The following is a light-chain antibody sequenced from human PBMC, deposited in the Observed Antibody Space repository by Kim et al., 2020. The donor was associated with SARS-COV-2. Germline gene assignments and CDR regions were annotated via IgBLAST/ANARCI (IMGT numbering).Light chain of an antibody. CDR3: QQSYSTLGYS. J-gene: IGKJ2*03. CDR1: QSISSY. V-gene: IGKV1-39*01. CDR2: AAS. Sequence: ASIGDSVTITCRASQSISSYLNWYQQKPGNAPKLLIYAASSFQSGVPSRFSGSGSGTDFTLTISSLQPEDFATYYCQQSYSTLGYSFGQGTKLEI.